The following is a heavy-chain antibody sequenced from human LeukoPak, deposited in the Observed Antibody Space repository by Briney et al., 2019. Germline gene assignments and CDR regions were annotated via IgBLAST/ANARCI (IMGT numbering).Heavy chain of an antibody. CDR3: ALITDLGATRPEY. Sequence: GASVKVSCKASVYTFTSYYMNGVRQAPGQGLEWMGIINPSGGSTSYAQKFQGRVTMTRDTSTSTVYMELSSLRSEDTAVYYCALITDLGATRPEYWGQGTLVTVSS. CDR2: INPSGGST. J-gene: IGHJ4*02. D-gene: IGHD1-26*01. CDR1: VYTFTSYY. V-gene: IGHV1-46*01.